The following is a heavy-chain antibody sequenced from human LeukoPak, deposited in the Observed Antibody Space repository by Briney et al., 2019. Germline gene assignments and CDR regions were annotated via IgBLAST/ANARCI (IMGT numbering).Heavy chain of an antibody. CDR3: AKVYCGGDCFTFDY. J-gene: IGHJ4*02. CDR2: ISGSGGST. V-gene: IGHV3-23*01. Sequence: HPGGSLRLSCAASGFTFSSYAMSWVRQAPGKGLEWVSAISGSGGSTYYADSVKGRFTISRGNSKNTLYLQMNSLRAEDTAVYYCAKVYCGGDCFTFDYWGQGTLVTVSS. CDR1: GFTFSSYA. D-gene: IGHD2-21*02.